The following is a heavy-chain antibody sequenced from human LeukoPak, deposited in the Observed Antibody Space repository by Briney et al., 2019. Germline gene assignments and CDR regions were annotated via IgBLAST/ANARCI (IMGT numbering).Heavy chain of an antibody. Sequence: GGSLRLSCAASGFTFSSYSMNWVRQAPGKGLEWVSYISSSSSTIYYADSVKGRFTISRDNAKNSLYLQMNSLRAEDTAVYYCARGEWDSGSLYFDYWGQGTLVTVSS. J-gene: IGHJ4*02. CDR2: ISSSSSTI. D-gene: IGHD1-26*01. V-gene: IGHV3-48*04. CDR3: ARGEWDSGSLYFDY. CDR1: GFTFSSYS.